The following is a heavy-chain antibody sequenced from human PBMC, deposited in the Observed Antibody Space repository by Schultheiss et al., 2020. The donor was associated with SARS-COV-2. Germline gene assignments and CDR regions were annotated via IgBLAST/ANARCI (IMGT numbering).Heavy chain of an antibody. CDR3: ARFDYGDSYYFDY. CDR2: IYHSGST. Sequence: GTLSLTCAVSGGSISSSNWWSWVRQPPGKGLEWIGEIYHSGSTNYNPSLKSRVTISVDKSKNQFSLKLSSVTAADTAVYYCARFDYGDSYYFDYWGQGTLVTVSS. D-gene: IGHD4-17*01. V-gene: IGHV4-4*02. J-gene: IGHJ4*02. CDR1: GGSISSSNW.